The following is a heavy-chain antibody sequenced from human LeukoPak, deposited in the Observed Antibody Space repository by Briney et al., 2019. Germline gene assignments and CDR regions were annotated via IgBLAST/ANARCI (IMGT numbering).Heavy chain of an antibody. J-gene: IGHJ4*02. CDR2: ISGSGVTT. CDR1: GFTFSTYA. V-gene: IGHV3-23*01. CDR3: AKSYYDILTGYYPN. D-gene: IGHD3-9*01. Sequence: SGGSLRLSCAASGFTFSTYAMRWVRQAPGKGLEWVSAISGSGVTTYYADSVKGRFTISRDNSKNTLFLQMNSLRAQDTAVYYCAKSYYDILTGYYPNWGQGTLVTVSS.